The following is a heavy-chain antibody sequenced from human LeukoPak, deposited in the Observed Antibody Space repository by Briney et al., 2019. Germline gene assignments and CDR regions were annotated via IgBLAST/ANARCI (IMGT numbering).Heavy chain of an antibody. D-gene: IGHD3-16*02. CDR3: AMMGELSLYFDY. Sequence: GGSLRLSCAASGFTVSSNYMSWVRQAPGKGLEWVSVIYSGGSTYYADSVRGRFTISRDNSKNTLYLQMNSLRAEDTAVYYCAMMGELSLYFDYWGQGTLVTVPS. CDR2: IYSGGST. V-gene: IGHV3-53*01. J-gene: IGHJ4*02. CDR1: GFTVSSNY.